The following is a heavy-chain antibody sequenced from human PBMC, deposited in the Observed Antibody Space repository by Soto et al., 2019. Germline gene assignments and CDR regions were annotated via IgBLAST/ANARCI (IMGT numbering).Heavy chain of an antibody. CDR3: ARSHLVGNWYFDL. V-gene: IGHV1-3*01. CDR1: GYTFTSYA. D-gene: IGHD2-21*01. CDR2: INAGNGNT. Sequence: ASVKVSCKASGYTFTSYAMHWVRQAPGQRLEWMGWINAGNGNTKYSQKFQGRVTITRDTSASTAYMELSSLRSEDTAVYYCARSHLVGNWYFDLWGRGTLVTVSS. J-gene: IGHJ2*01.